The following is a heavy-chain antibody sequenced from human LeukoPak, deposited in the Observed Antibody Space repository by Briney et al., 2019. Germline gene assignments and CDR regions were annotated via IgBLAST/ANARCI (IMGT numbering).Heavy chain of an antibody. CDR2: IYYSGST. CDR1: GGSISSGDYY. J-gene: IGHJ5*02. D-gene: IGHD3-3*01. Sequence: SETLSLTCTVSGGSISSGDYYWSWIRQPPGKGLEWIGYIYYSGSTYYNPSLKSRVTISVDTSKNQFSLKLSSVTAADMAVYYCASGRGFQGVVITWGQGTLVTVSS. CDR3: ASGRGFQGVVIT. V-gene: IGHV4-30-4*01.